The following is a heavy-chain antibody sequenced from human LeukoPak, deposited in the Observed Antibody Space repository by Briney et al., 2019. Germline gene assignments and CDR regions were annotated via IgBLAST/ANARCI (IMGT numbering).Heavy chain of an antibody. Sequence: PSETLSLTCAVYGGSFSGYYWSWIRQPPGKGLEWIGEINHSGSTNYNPSLKSRVTISVDTSKNQFSLKLSSVTAADTAVYYCARRIVVVPAAMLDAFDIWGQGTMVTVSS. CDR3: ARRIVVVPAAMLDAFDI. CDR1: GGSFSGYY. J-gene: IGHJ3*02. D-gene: IGHD2-2*01. CDR2: INHSGST. V-gene: IGHV4-34*01.